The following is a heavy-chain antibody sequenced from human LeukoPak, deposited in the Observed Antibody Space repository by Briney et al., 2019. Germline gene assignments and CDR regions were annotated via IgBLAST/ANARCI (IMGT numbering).Heavy chain of an antibody. V-gene: IGHV4-61*02. J-gene: IGHJ5*02. CDR2: IYTSGST. Sequence: SETLSLTCTVSGGSISSGSYNWSWIRQPAGKGLEWIGRIYTSGSTNYNPSLKSRVTISVDTSKNQFSLKLSSVTAADTAVYYCARDIVVVPAANQVVNWFDPWGQGTLVTVSS. CDR1: GGSISSGSYN. CDR3: ARDIVVVPAANQVVNWFDP. D-gene: IGHD2-2*01.